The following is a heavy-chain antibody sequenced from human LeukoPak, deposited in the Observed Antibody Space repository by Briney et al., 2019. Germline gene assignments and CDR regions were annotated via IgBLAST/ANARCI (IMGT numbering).Heavy chain of an antibody. CDR1: GDSISSSSYY. J-gene: IGHJ3*02. CDR3: ARDYLGGNPDAFDI. CDR2: IYYSGST. D-gene: IGHD4-23*01. Sequence: ASETLSLTCTVSGDSISSSSYYWGWIRQPPGKELEWIGSIYYSGSTYYNPSLNSRVTISVDTSKNQFSLKLSSVTAADTGVYYCARDYLGGNPDAFDIWGQGTMVTVSS. V-gene: IGHV4-39*07.